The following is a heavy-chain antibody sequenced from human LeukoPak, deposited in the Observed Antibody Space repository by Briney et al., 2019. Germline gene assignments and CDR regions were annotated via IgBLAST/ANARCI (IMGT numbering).Heavy chain of an antibody. D-gene: IGHD3-22*01. CDR1: GFTFSIYW. V-gene: IGHV3-74*01. CDR2: IKSDGST. Sequence: PGGSLRLSCAASGFTFSIYWMHWVRQAPGKGRVWVSHIKSDGSTNYADSVKGRFSISTDNANNTLSLLKNSPRPADTGVYYCARASSEIGGYYCEYFRHWGQGTLVTVSS. CDR3: ARASSEIGGYYCEYFRH. J-gene: IGHJ1*01.